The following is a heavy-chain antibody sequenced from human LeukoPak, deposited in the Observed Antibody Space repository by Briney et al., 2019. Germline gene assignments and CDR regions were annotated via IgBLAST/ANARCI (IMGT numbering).Heavy chain of an antibody. CDR3: AREERSLYCSGGSCYPSHFDY. CDR2: ITPVFGTP. V-gene: IGHV1-69*01. Sequence: ASVKVSCKASGGTFRNYGISWVRQAPGQGLEWMGGITPVFGTPNYAQKFQGRVTITADESTTTAYMELSSLRSEDTAVYYCAREERSLYCSGGSCYPSHFDYWGQGTLVTVSS. CDR1: GGTFRNYG. J-gene: IGHJ4*02. D-gene: IGHD2-15*01.